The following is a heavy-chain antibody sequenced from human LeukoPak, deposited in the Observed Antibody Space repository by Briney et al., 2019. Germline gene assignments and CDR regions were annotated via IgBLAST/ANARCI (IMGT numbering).Heavy chain of an antibody. Sequence: GASVKVSCKASGYTFTRYGISWVRQAPGQGLEWMGWISAYNVNTNYAQNLQGRVTMTTDTSTSTAYMELRSLRSDDTAVYYCARARDVDKAMLSWGQGTLVTVSS. J-gene: IGHJ4*02. CDR3: ARARDVDKAMLS. D-gene: IGHD5-18*01. CDR2: ISAYNVNT. V-gene: IGHV1-18*01. CDR1: GYTFTRYG.